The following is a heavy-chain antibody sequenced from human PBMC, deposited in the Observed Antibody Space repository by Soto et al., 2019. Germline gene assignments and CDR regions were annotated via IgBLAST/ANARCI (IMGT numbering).Heavy chain of an antibody. CDR1: GGTFSSYA. D-gene: IGHD6-13*01. CDR2: IIPIFGTA. CDR3: AGVDRSSWYSSYYYYGMDV. J-gene: IGHJ6*02. Sequence: SVKVSCKASGGTFSSYAISWVRQAPGQGLEWMGGIIPIFGTANYAQKLQGRVTITADKSTSTAYMELRSLRSDDTAVYYCAGVDRSSWYSSYYYYGMDVWGQGTTVTVSS. V-gene: IGHV1-69*06.